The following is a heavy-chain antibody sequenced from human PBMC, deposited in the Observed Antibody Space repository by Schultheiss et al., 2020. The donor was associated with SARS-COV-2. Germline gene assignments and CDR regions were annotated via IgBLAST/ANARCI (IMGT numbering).Heavy chain of an antibody. CDR3: AKEVAVAGSFDY. J-gene: IGHJ4*02. CDR2: ISSNGGST. Sequence: GGSLRLSCSASGFTFSSYAMHWVRQAPGKGLEYVSAISSNGGSTYYADSVKGRFTISRDNSKNTLYLQMNSLRAEDTAVYYCAKEVAVAGSFDYWGQGTLVTVSS. CDR1: GFTFSSYA. D-gene: IGHD6-19*01. V-gene: IGHV3-64*04.